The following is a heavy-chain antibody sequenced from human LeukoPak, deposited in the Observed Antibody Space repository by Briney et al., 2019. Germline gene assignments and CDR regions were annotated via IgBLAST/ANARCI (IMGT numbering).Heavy chain of an antibody. J-gene: IGHJ3*02. CDR1: GGTSSSYA. V-gene: IGHV1-69*13. Sequence: GASVKVSCKASGGTSSSYAISWVRQAPGQGLEWMGGIIPIFGTANYAQKFQGRVTITADESTSTAYMELSSLRSEDTAVYYCASGSWNYSGRRWAFDIWGQGTMVTVSS. CDR3: ASGSWNYSGRRWAFDI. D-gene: IGHD1-7*01. CDR2: IIPIFGTA.